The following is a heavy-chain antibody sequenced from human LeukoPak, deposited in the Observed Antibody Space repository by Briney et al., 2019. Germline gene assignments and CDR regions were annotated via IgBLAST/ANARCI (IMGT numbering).Heavy chain of an antibody. V-gene: IGHV3-33*06. CDR2: IWYDGRYK. CDR3: AKDRAVAGTDARYYFDY. D-gene: IGHD6-19*01. Sequence: GGSLRLSCAASGFTFSKYGMHWVRQAPGKGLEWVAVIWYDGRYKYYADSVKGRFTISRENSKNTLYLQMNSLRAEDTAVYYCAKDRAVAGTDARYYFDYWGQGTLVTVSS. CDR1: GFTFSKYG. J-gene: IGHJ4*02.